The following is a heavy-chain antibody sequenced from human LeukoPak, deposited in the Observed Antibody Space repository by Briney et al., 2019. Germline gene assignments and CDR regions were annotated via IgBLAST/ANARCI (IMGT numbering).Heavy chain of an antibody. CDR3: AKDYSSGYAFLDY. CDR1: GFIFSNNW. Sequence: GGSLRLSCAASGFIFSNNWMHWVRQTPGKGLKWVSAIGGSGGSTYYADSVKGRFTISRDNSKNTLYLQMNSLRAEDTALYYCAKDYSSGYAFLDYWGQGTLVTVSS. D-gene: IGHD3-22*01. J-gene: IGHJ4*02. CDR2: IGGSGGST. V-gene: IGHV3-23*01.